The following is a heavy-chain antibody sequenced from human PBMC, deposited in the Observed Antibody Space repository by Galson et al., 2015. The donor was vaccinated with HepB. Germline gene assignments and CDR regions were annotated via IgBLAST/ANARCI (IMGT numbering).Heavy chain of an antibody. V-gene: IGHV1-18*04. Sequence: SVKVSCKASGYSFPSYGISWVRQAPGQGLEWMGWISDKNGNTNYAQKFQGRVTMTTDTSTSTAYMELRSLTSDDTAVYFCARLRAPAYCFDYWGQGTLLTVSS. CDR3: ARLRAPAYCFDY. CDR1: GYSFPSYG. CDR2: ISDKNGNT. J-gene: IGHJ4*02.